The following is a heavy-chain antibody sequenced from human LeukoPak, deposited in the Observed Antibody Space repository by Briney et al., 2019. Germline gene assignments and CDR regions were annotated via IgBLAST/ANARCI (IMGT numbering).Heavy chain of an antibody. J-gene: IGHJ4*02. CDR1: GGSFSGYY. CDR3: ARGSSGWYRE. V-gene: IGHV4-34*01. Sequence: SETLSLTCAVYGGSFSGYYWSWIRQPPGKGLEWIGEINHSGSTNYNPSLKSRVTISVDASKNQFSLKLSSVTAADTAVYYCARGSSGWYREWGQGTLVTVSS. CDR2: INHSGST. D-gene: IGHD6-19*01.